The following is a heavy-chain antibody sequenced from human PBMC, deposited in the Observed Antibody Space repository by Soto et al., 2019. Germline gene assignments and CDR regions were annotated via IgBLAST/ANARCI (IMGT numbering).Heavy chain of an antibody. V-gene: IGHV1-24*01. CDR1: GYTLTELS. Sequence: ASVKVSCKVSGYTLTELSMHWVRQAPGKGLEWMGGFDPEDGETIYAQKFQGRVTMTEDTSTDTAYMELSSLRSEDTAVYYCATNERVDLYYYYYDMDVWGQGTTVTVSS. CDR2: FDPEDGET. CDR3: ATNERVDLYYYYYDMDV. J-gene: IGHJ6*02.